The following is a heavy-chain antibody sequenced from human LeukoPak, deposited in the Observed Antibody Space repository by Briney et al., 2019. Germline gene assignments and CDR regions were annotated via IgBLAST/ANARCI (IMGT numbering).Heavy chain of an antibody. J-gene: IGHJ4*02. CDR1: GFTFSSYA. CDR3: ARALDFWSGYYIDY. Sequence: GGSLRLSCAASGFTFSSYAMHWVRQAPGKGLEWVAVISYDGSNKYYADSVKGRFTISRDNSKNTLYLQMNSLRAEDTAVYYCARALDFWSGYYIDYWGQGTLVTASS. D-gene: IGHD3-3*01. CDR2: ISYDGSNK. V-gene: IGHV3-30-3*01.